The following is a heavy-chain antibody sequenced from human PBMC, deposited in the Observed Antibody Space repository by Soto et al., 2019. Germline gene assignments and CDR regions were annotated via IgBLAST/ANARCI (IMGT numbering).Heavy chain of an antibody. Sequence: EVQLLESGGGLVQPGGSLRLSCAASGFTFSSCSMSWVRQAPAKGLEWVSAIRDSDSGGTTYYADSVKGRFTISSNDSKNTLYLQMSSLRAEDTAMYYCAKVRVGIDVDFDYWGQGAQFTFSS. V-gene: IGHV3-23*01. CDR2: IRDSDSGGTT. J-gene: IGHJ4*02. CDR1: GFTFSSCS. CDR3: AKVRVGIDVDFDY. D-gene: IGHD2-21*01.